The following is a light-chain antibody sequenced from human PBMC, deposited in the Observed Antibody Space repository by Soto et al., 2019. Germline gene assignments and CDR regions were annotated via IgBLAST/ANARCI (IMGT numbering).Light chain of an antibody. V-gene: IGLV2-14*01. CDR1: SSDVGGYNY. J-gene: IGLJ2*01. CDR2: EVN. CDR3: GSYSSTSTLVV. Sequence: QSVLTRPASVSGSPGQSITISCTGTSSDVGGYNYVSWYQQHPGKAPKVMIYEVNHRPSGVSDRFSGSKSGNTASLTISGLQGEDEGDYFCGSYSSTSTLVVFGGGTKLTVL.